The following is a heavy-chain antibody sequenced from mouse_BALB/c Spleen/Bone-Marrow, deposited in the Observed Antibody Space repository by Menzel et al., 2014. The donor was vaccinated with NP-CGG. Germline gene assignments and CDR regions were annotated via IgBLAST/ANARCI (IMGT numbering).Heavy chain of an antibody. J-gene: IGHJ4*01. Sequence: VKLVESGPGLVAPSQSLSITCTVSGFPLTGFGINWIRQPPGKGLEWLGMIWGDGTTDYNSALKSRLSINKDNSKSQVFLKMNSLQAGDTARYYCAREKYGNYYAMDYWGQGTSVTVSS. CDR2: IWGDGTT. CDR3: AREKYGNYYAMDY. D-gene: IGHD2-10*02. V-gene: IGHV2-6-7*01. CDR1: GFPLTGFG.